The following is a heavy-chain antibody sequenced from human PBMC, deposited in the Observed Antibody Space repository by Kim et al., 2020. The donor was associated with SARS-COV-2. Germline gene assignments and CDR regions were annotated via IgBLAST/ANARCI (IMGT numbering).Heavy chain of an antibody. CDR3: AKDIGYGSGGYYSS. V-gene: IGHV3-9*01. CDR2: ISWNSGSI. CDR1: GFTFDDYA. J-gene: IGHJ1*01. D-gene: IGHD3-10*01. Sequence: GGSLRLSCAASGFTFDDYAMHWVRQAPGKGLEWVSGISWNSGSIGYADSVKGRFTIPRDNAKNSLYLQMNSLRAEDTALYYCAKDIGYGSGGYYSSWGQG.